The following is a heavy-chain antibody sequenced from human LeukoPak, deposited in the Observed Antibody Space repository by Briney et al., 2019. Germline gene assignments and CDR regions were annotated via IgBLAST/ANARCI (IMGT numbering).Heavy chain of an antibody. V-gene: IGHV4-59*01. CDR1: GGSISGYY. Sequence: SETLSLTCTVSGGSISGYYWNWIRQPAGKGLEWIGYIYYSGSTNYNPSLKSRVTISVDTSKNQFSLRLSSVTAADTAVYFCARDSDSYGYYYMDVWGKGTTVTVSS. D-gene: IGHD5-18*01. CDR2: IYYSGST. J-gene: IGHJ6*03. CDR3: ARDSDSYGYYYMDV.